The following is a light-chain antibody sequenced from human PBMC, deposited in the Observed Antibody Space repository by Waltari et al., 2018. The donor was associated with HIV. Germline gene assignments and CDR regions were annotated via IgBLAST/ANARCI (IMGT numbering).Light chain of an antibody. CDR2: EDN. J-gene: IGLJ2*01. V-gene: IGLV6-57*04. Sequence: NFMLTQPHSVSESPGKTVTISCTRSSGSIASNYVQWYQQRPGSAPTTVIYEDNQRPSVVPDRFSGSIDSSSNSASRTISGLKTEDEADYRCQSYDGNNHEVFGGGTKLTVL. CDR3: QSYDGNNHEV. CDR1: SGSIASNY.